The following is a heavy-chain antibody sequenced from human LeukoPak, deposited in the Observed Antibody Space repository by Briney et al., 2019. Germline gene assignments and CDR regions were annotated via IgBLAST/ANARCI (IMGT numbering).Heavy chain of an antibody. CDR3: ARDMDIVVVPAAPGY. D-gene: IGHD2-2*03. J-gene: IGHJ4*02. V-gene: IGHV3-53*01. Sequence: GGSLRLSCAVSGLTVSSNYMSWVRQAPGKGLEWVSVIYSGGSTYYADSVKGRFTISRDNSKNTLYLQMNSLRAEDTAVYYCARDMDIVVVPAAPGYWGQGTLVTVSS. CDR1: GLTVSSNY. CDR2: IYSGGST.